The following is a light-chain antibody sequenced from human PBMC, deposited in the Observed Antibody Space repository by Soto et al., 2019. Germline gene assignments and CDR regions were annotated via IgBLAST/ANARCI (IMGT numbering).Light chain of an antibody. CDR3: SSYAGNFGV. V-gene: IGLV2-8*01. J-gene: IGLJ3*02. Sequence: QSALTQPPSASGSPGQSVTISCTGTSSDVGSYKYVSWYQQHPGKAPKLMVYEVTKRPSGVPDRFSGSKSANTASLTISGLQAEDEADYYCSSYAGNFGVFGGGTKLTVL. CDR2: EVT. CDR1: SSDVGSYKY.